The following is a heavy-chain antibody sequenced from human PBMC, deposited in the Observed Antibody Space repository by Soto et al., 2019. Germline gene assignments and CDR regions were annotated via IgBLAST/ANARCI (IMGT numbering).Heavy chain of an antibody. CDR2: ISAYNGNT. Sequence: QVQLVQSGAEVKKPGASVKVSCKASGYTFTSYGISWVRQAPGQGLEWMGWISAYNGNTNYAQKLQGRVTMTTDTSTSTAYMELRSLRSDDTAVYYCAKWKNGGPRGGFYGMDVWGQGTTVTVSS. V-gene: IGHV1-18*04. J-gene: IGHJ6*02. D-gene: IGHD3-10*01. CDR3: AKWKNGGPRGGFYGMDV. CDR1: GYTFTSYG.